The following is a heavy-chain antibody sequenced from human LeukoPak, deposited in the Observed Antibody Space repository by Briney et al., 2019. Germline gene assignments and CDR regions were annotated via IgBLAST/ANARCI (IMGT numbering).Heavy chain of an antibody. CDR3: ARDRHMSIFGVALPDY. CDR1: GFTFSSYG. V-gene: IGHV3-30*02. Sequence: GGSLRLSCAASGFTFSSYGMHWVRQAPGKGLEWVAFIRYDGSNKYYADSVKGRFTISRDNSKNTLYLKMNSLRAEDTAVYYCARDRHMSIFGVALPDYWGQGTLVTVSS. D-gene: IGHD3-3*01. CDR2: IRYDGSNK. J-gene: IGHJ4*02.